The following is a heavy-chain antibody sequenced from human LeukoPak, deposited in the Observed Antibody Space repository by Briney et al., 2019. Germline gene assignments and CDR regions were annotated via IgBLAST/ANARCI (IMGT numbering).Heavy chain of an antibody. CDR2: IYPGDSDT. CDR1: GYSFTSYW. J-gene: IGHJ6*02. Sequence: GESLKISCKGSGYSFTSYWIGWVRQMPGKGLEWMGIIYPGDSDTRYSPSFQGQVTISADKSISTAYLQWSSLKASDTAMYYCARLVQPHYYGSGSYYNLDYYYYGMDVWGQGTTVTVSS. V-gene: IGHV5-51*01. CDR3: ARLVQPHYYGSGSYYNLDYYYYGMDV. D-gene: IGHD3-10*01.